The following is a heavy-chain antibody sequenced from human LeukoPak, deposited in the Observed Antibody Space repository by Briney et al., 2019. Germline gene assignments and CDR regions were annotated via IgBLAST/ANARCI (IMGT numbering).Heavy chain of an antibody. D-gene: IGHD3-3*01. J-gene: IGHJ5*02. V-gene: IGHV4-34*01. CDR1: GGSFSGYY. CDR3: ARGGYYDFWSGSPENWFDP. CDR2: INHSGST. Sequence: PSETLSLTCAVYGGSFSGYYWSWIRQPPGKGLEWIGEINHSGSTNYNPSLKSRVTISVDTSKNQFSLKLSSVTAADTAVYYCARGGYYDFWSGSPENWFDPWGQGTLVSVSS.